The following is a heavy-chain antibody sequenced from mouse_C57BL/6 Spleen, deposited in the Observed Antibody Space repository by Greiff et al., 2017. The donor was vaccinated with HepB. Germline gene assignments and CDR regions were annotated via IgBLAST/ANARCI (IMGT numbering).Heavy chain of an antibody. D-gene: IGHD1-1*01. J-gene: IGHJ1*03. V-gene: IGHV3-6*01. CDR1: GYSITSGYY. CDR2: ISYDGSN. Sequence: EVQLVESGPGLVKPSQSLSLTCSVTGYSITSGYYWNWIRQFPGNKLEWMGYISYDGSNNYNPSLKNRISITRDTSKNQFFLKLNSVTTEDTATYYCARDEGYGSSWGYFDVWGTGTTVTVSS. CDR3: ARDEGYGSSWGYFDV.